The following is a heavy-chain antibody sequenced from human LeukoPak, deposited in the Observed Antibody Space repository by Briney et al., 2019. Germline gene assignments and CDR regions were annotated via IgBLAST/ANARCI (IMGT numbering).Heavy chain of an antibody. CDR3: ARDPLRDYDSSGYFDF. V-gene: IGHV3-48*03. D-gene: IGHD3-22*01. CDR1: GFTFSHYE. Sequence: GGSLRLSCTTSGFTFSHYEMNWVRQAPGKGLEWVSYISSSGSTRYYADSVKGRFTISRDNAKNSLHLQMNSLRAEDTAVYYCARDPLRDYDSSGYFDFWGQGTPVTVSS. J-gene: IGHJ4*02. CDR2: ISSSGSTR.